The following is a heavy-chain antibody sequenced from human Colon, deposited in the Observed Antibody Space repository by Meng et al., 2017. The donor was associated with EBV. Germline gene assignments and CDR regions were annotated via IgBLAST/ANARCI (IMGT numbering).Heavy chain of an antibody. CDR1: GGSISTSDW. Sequence: SGPGLVGPSGTLSLTCAFAGGSISTSDWWSWGRQPPGKGLEWIGEIYRGGGTNYNPSFKSRVTISVDTSNNHFSLKLSYVTAADTAVYYCARVRVIPAAVGFDYWGQGTLVTASS. V-gene: IGHV4-4*02. D-gene: IGHD2-2*01. CDR2: IYRGGGT. J-gene: IGHJ4*02. CDR3: ARVRVIPAAVGFDY.